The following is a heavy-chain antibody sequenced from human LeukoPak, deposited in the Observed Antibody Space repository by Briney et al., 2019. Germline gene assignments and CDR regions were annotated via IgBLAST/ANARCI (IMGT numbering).Heavy chain of an antibody. CDR2: ISGSGDST. Sequence: GGSLRLSCAASGFTFSSYSMNWVRQAPGKGLEWVSSISGSGDSTYYADSVKGRFTISRDNSKNTLYLQMNSLRAEDTAVYYCAKDRGIISDYWGQGTLVTVSS. CDR1: GFTFSSYS. J-gene: IGHJ4*02. CDR3: AKDRGIISDY. V-gene: IGHV3-23*01. D-gene: IGHD3-10*01.